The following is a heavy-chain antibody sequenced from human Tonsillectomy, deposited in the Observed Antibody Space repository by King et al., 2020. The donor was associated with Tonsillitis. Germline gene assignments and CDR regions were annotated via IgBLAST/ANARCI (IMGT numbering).Heavy chain of an antibody. D-gene: IGHD7-27*01. V-gene: IGHV3-33*05. CDR2: ISFDGANT. J-gene: IGHJ4*02. Sequence: HVQLVESGGSVVQPGRSLRLSCETSGFMFRSYGMHWVRQAPGQGLEWVATISFDGANTHHRDSVTGRFTISRDNSKNTMYLQMNSLRAEDTAVYYCARERLYNVGWGIDHWGQGTLVTVSS. CDR1: GFMFRSYG. CDR3: ARERLYNVGWGIDH.